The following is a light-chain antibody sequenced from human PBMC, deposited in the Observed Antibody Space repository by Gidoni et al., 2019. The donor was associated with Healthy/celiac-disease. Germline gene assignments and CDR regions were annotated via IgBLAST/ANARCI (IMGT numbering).Light chain of an antibody. CDR3: CSYAGSYTFVV. CDR1: SSDVGGYNY. CDR2: DVS. V-gene: IGLV2-11*01. J-gene: IGLJ2*01. Sequence: QSAPTQPPPGFGSPRQYVTISCTGTSSDVGGYNYVSWYQQHPGKAPKLMIYDVSKRPSGVPDRFSGSKSGNTASLTISGLQAEDEADYYCCSYAGSYTFVVFGGGTKLTVL.